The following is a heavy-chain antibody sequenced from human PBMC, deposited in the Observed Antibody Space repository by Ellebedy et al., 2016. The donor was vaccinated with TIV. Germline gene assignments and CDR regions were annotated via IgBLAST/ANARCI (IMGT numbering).Heavy chain of an antibody. D-gene: IGHD3-10*01. V-gene: IGHV3-15*07. CDR2: IKSKTFDGAT. Sequence: GESLKISCAASGFTFSNVWMNWVRRAPGKGLEWVGRIKSKTFDGATEYAAPVKGRFTISRDDSKNTRYLQMDSLNTEETAVYYCTTDDFGSGRGGWGDYWGQGTLVTVSS. CDR3: TTDDFGSGRGGWGDY. J-gene: IGHJ4*02. CDR1: GFTFSNVW.